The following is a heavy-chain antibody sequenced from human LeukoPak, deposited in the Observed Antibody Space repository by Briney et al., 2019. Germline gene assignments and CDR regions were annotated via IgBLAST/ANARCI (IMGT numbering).Heavy chain of an antibody. Sequence: PSETLSLTCTVSGASISSSGYYWGWVRQPPGRGREWIGDFSYSLSTHHNPSLTSRVTISGHTSKNQFSLSLTSVTAADTAVYYCARRGTRTMTEVIPAIDYWGQGTLVTVSS. V-gene: IGHV4-39*01. J-gene: IGHJ4*02. D-gene: IGHD3-22*01. CDR2: FSYSLST. CDR3: ARRGTRTMTEVIPAIDY. CDR1: GASISSSGYY.